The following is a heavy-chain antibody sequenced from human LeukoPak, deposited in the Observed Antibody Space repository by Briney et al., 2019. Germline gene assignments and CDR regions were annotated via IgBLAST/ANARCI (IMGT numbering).Heavy chain of an antibody. J-gene: IGHJ4*02. CDR1: GYTFTSYY. V-gene: IGHV1-46*01. CDR3: AREGILDC. D-gene: IGHD5-18*01. CDR2: INPSGGST. Sequence: ASVKVSCKASGYTFTSYYMHWVRQAPGQGLEWMGIINPSGGSTSYAQKFQGRVTMTTDTSTSTAYMELRSLRSDDTAVYYCAREGILDCWGQGTLVTVSS.